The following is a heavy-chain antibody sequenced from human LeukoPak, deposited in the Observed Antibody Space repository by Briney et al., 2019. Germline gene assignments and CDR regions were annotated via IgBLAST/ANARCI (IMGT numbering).Heavy chain of an antibody. J-gene: IGHJ4*02. Sequence: ASVKVSCKAFGHTFTSYYLHWVRQAPGQGLEWMGIGSPSGGSTTYAQNFQGRVTMTRDTSTSTVHMELSSLRSEDTAVYYCARDGVATNGVGFDYWGQGTLVTVSS. CDR1: GHTFTSYY. V-gene: IGHV1-46*01. D-gene: IGHD5-12*01. CDR2: GSPSGGST. CDR3: ARDGVATNGVGFDY.